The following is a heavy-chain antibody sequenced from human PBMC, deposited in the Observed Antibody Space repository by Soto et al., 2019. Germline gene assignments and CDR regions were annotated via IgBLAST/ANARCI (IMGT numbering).Heavy chain of an antibody. J-gene: IGHJ4*02. V-gene: IGHV4-59*01. Sequence: QVQLQESGPGLIKPSETLSLTCTVSGDSISSYYWSWIRQPPGKGLEWIGFIYYSGNTNYNPSLKRRVTMSIDTSKNQFSLKLSSVTAADTAVYYCARDQGIGASGPFDYWGLGSLVTVSS. D-gene: IGHD6-13*01. CDR3: ARDQGIGASGPFDY. CDR1: GDSISSYY. CDR2: IYYSGNT.